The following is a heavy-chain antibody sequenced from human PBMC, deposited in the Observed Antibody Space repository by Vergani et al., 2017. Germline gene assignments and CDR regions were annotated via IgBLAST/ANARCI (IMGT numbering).Heavy chain of an antibody. D-gene: IGHD5-12*01. Sequence: EVQLLESGGDLVQPGGSLRLFCAASGFTFNHYAMNWVRQAPGKGLEWVSGISGSGGSTYYAGSVKGRFTIVRDSSKNTLYLQMNSLSAGDTAVYYCAKAKPRNSGYDYLYYYHAMDVWGQGTTVTVSS. CDR1: GFTFNHYA. CDR2: ISGSGGST. V-gene: IGHV3-23*01. CDR3: AKAKPRNSGYDYLYYYHAMDV. J-gene: IGHJ6*02.